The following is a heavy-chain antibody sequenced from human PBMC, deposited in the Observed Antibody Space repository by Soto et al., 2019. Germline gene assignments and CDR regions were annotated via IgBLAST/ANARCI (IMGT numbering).Heavy chain of an antibody. J-gene: IGHJ4*02. CDR3: ANHRYNRNPTRFDY. CDR1: GFTFSSYA. CDR2: ISGSGGST. Sequence: GWSLRLSCAASGFTFSSYAMSWVRQAPGKGLEWVSSISGSGGSTYYADSVKGRFTISRDNSKNTLYLQMNSLRAEDTAVYYCANHRYNRNPTRFDYWGQGTRVTVSS. D-gene: IGHD1-20*01. V-gene: IGHV3-23*01.